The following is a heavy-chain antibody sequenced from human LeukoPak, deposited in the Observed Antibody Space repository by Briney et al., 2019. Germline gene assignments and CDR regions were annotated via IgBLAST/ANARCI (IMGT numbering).Heavy chain of an antibody. V-gene: IGHV1-69*13. D-gene: IGHD6-13*01. Sequence: ASVKVSCKASGGTFSSYANSWVRQAPGQGLEWMGGIIPIFGTANYAQKFQGRVTITADESTSTAYMELSSLRSEDTAVYYCARSPLSSRWYMYYYGMDVWGQGTTVTVSS. CDR1: GGTFSSYA. CDR3: ARSPLSSRWYMYYYGMDV. CDR2: IIPIFGTA. J-gene: IGHJ6*02.